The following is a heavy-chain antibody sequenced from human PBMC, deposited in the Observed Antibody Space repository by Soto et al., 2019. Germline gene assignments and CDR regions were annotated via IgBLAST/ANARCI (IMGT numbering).Heavy chain of an antibody. CDR3: ARDLGGSYYAPVDY. J-gene: IGHJ4*02. CDR1: GYTFTSYG. D-gene: IGHD1-26*01. Sequence: QVQLVQSGAEVKKPGASVKVSCKASGYTFTSYGISWVRQAPGQGLEWMGWISAYNGNKQYAQKLQGRVTMTTDTSTSQADMKLRSLRSDDTAVYYCARDLGGSYYAPVDYWGQGTVVTVSS. CDR2: ISAYNGNK. V-gene: IGHV1-18*01.